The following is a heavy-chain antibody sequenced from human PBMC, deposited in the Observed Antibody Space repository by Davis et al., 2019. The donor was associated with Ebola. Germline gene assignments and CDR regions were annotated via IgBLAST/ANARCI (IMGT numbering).Heavy chain of an antibody. Sequence: GESLKISCAASGFTFSSYAMSWVRQAPGKGLEWVANIKQDGSEKYYVDSVKGRFTISRDNAKNSLYLQMNSLRAEDTAVYYCALHPRYYYMDVWGKGTTVTVSS. CDR3: ALHPRYYYMDV. CDR2: IKQDGSEK. CDR1: GFTFSSYA. J-gene: IGHJ6*03. V-gene: IGHV3-7*03. D-gene: IGHD4-11*01.